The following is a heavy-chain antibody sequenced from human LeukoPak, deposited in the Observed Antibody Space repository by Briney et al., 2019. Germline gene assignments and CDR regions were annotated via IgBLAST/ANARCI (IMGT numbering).Heavy chain of an antibody. CDR3: VRHSGTYYIGTFDI. CDR1: GYTFTTYW. V-gene: IGHV5-51*01. Sequence: GESLKLSCKGSGYTFTTYWIGWVRQMPGKGLEWLGIFYPGDSDTRYSPSFQGQVTISVDKSISTAYLQWSSLKASDTAMYYCVRHSGTYYIGTFDIWGQGTMVTVSS. D-gene: IGHD1-26*01. J-gene: IGHJ3*02. CDR2: FYPGDSDT.